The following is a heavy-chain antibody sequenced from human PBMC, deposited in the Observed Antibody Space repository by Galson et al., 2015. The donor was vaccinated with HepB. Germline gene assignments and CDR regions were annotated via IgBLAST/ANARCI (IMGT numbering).Heavy chain of an antibody. CDR3: AKGHGVIAPAATWFDP. V-gene: IGHV3-23*01. Sequence: SLRLSCAASGFTFSSYAMSWVRQAPGKGLEWVSSISGGGGGTYYADSVKGRFTISRDNSKNTLNLQMNSLRAEDTAVYYCAKGHGVIAPAATWFDPWGQGTLVSVSS. CDR1: GFTFSSYA. D-gene: IGHD2-2*01. CDR2: ISGGGGGT. J-gene: IGHJ5*02.